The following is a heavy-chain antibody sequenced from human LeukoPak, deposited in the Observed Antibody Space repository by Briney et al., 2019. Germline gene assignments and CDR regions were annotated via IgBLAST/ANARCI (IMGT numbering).Heavy chain of an antibody. Sequence: GGSLRLSCAASGFTFSSYWMHWVRQAPGKGLVWVSRINSDGSSTSYADSVKGRFTISRDNAKNTLYLQMNSLRAEDTAVYYCASVGPAYTAAEDYWGQGTLVTVSS. J-gene: IGHJ4*02. V-gene: IGHV3-74*01. D-gene: IGHD3-16*01. CDR1: GFTFSSYW. CDR2: INSDGSST. CDR3: ASVGPAYTAAEDY.